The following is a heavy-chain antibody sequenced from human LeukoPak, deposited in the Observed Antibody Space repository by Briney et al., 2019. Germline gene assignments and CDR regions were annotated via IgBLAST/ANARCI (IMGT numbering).Heavy chain of an antibody. V-gene: IGHV4-39*01. J-gene: IGHJ1*01. CDR3: ARGFTGTNMIVVSEYFQH. CDR2: IYYSGST. D-gene: IGHD3-22*01. CDR1: GGSISSNNYY. Sequence: SETLSLTCTVSGGSISSNNYYWGWIRQPPGKGLEWIGSIYYSGSTYNNPSLKSRVTISVDTTKNQFSLKLTSVTAADTAVYYCARGFTGTNMIVVSEYFQHWGQGTLVTVSS.